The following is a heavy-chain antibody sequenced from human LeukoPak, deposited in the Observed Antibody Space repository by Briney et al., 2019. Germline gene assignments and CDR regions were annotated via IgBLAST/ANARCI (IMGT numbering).Heavy chain of an antibody. D-gene: IGHD5-12*01. CDR3: ARMGGYSGYATH. Sequence: SETLSLTCTVSGGSLSSYYWSWIRQPPGKGLEWIGYIYSTGSANYNPSLKSRVTLSVDTAKNPFSLKLNSVTAADTAVYYCARMGGYSGYATHWGQGTLVTVSS. CDR1: GGSLSSYY. J-gene: IGHJ4*02. V-gene: IGHV4-59*08. CDR2: IYSTGSA.